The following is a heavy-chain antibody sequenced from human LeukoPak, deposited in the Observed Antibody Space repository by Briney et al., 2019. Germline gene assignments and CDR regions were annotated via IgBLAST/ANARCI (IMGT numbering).Heavy chain of an antibody. D-gene: IGHD2/OR15-2a*01. V-gene: IGHV3-7*01. J-gene: IGHJ4*02. CDR2: IKDDGSDK. CDR1: GFTFSNSW. CDR3: VSFYAR. Sequence: GGSLRLSCAASGFTFSNSWMSWVRQAPGKGLEWVAEIKDDGSDKYYVGSVKGRFTISRDNAKSSAYLQMNSLRAEDTAVYYCVSFYARWGQGTLVTVSS.